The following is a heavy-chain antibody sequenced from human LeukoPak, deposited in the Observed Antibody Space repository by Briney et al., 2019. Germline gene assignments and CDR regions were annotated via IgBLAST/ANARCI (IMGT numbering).Heavy chain of an antibody. Sequence: GASVKVSCKAFGYTFTSNYMHWVRQAPGQGPEWMGVISPSGGSTTYAQKFQGRVTLTRDMSTSTDYLELSSLRSEDTAVYYCARDGHIVVSDYWGQGTLVTVSS. D-gene: IGHD2-21*01. CDR3: ARDGHIVVSDY. CDR2: ISPSGGST. J-gene: IGHJ4*02. CDR1: GYTFTSNY. V-gene: IGHV1-46*01.